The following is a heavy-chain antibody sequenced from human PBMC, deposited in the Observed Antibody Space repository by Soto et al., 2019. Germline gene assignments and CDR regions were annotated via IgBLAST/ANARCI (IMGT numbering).Heavy chain of an antibody. CDR1: GFTFTDYA. D-gene: IGHD6-13*01. CDR2: ISGIGGST. Sequence: GGSLRLSCAASGFTFTDYALSWVRQAPGKGLEWVATISGIGGSTYLADSVKGRLSISRDNSKNTVSLLMNSLRAEDTAVYFCARGSSGYISSWYYFDYWGRGTLVTVSA. J-gene: IGHJ4*02. V-gene: IGHV3-23*01. CDR3: ARGSSGYISSWYYFDY.